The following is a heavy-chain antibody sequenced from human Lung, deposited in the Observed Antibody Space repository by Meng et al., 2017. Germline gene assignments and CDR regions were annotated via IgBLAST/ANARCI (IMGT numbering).Heavy chain of an antibody. CDR2: INRDGTKP. J-gene: IGHJ1*01. D-gene: IGHD1-1*01. V-gene: IGHV3-74*01. Sequence: EGQLVESGGGVVPPGGSLRLSCAASGFTFTDHWMHWVRQGPGKGLVWVSRINRDGTKPTYADSVKGRFTISRDNAKNTLYLQMNNLRAEDTAFYYCTNDRLNHWGQGALVTVSS. CDR1: GFTFTDHW. CDR3: TNDRLNH.